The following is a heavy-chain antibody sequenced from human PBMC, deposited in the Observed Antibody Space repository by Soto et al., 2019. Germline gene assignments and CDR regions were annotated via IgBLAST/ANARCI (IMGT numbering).Heavy chain of an antibody. D-gene: IGHD4-17*01. CDR1: GESISSSSYY. CDR3: ARQRNTAVTQAYFDH. J-gene: IGHJ4*02. Sequence: PSETLSLTCIVSGESISSSSYYWGWIRQPPGKGLEWIGSIYYSGRTYYNPSFKIRVTISIDTSKNQCSLKLSSVTATDTAVYYCARQRNTAVTQAYFDHWGQGALVTVSS. CDR2: IYYSGRT. V-gene: IGHV4-39*01.